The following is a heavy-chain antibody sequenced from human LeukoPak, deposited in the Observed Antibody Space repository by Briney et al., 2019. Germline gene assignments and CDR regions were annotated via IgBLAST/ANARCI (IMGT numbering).Heavy chain of an antibody. Sequence: GRSLRLSCAASGFTFDDYAMHWVRQAPGKGLEWVSGISWNSGSIGYADSVKGRFTISRDNSKNTLYLQMNSLRAEDTAVYYCAKDLGYYDFWSGYSYGMDVWGQGTTVTVSS. CDR1: GFTFDDYA. D-gene: IGHD3-3*01. V-gene: IGHV3-9*01. CDR3: AKDLGYYDFWSGYSYGMDV. J-gene: IGHJ6*02. CDR2: ISWNSGSI.